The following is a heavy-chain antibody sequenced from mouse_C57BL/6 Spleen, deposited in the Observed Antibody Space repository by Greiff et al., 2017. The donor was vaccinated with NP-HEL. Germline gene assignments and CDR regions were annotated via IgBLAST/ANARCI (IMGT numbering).Heavy chain of an antibody. Sequence: VKLMGSGAELVRPGTSVKVSCKASGYAFTNYLIEWVKQRPGQGLEWIGVINPGSGGTNYNEKFKGKATLTADKSSSTAYMQLSSLTSEDSAVYFCARRTFDYWGQGTTLTVSS. CDR1: GYAFTNYL. CDR2: INPGSGGT. V-gene: IGHV1-54*01. CDR3: ARRTFDY. J-gene: IGHJ2*01.